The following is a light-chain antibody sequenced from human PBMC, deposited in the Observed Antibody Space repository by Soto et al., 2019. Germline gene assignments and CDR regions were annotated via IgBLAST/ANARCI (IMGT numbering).Light chain of an antibody. CDR1: QSVASDY. CDR3: QQYGNSPQT. V-gene: IGKV3-20*01. J-gene: IGKJ1*01. CDR2: GAA. Sequence: EIVLTQSPGTLSLSPGERATLSYRASQSVASDYLAWYQQKPGQAPRLLIYGAASRATGIPDRFGGSGSGTDFTLTISRLEPEDFAVYYCQQYGNSPQTFGQGTKVEIK.